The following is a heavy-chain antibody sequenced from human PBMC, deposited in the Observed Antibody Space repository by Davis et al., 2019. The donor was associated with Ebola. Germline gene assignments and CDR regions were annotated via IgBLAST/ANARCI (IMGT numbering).Heavy chain of an antibody. D-gene: IGHD3-10*01. J-gene: IGHJ4*02. CDR3: AAVLDQDYYGSGSYYNGLGY. CDR2: IVVGSGNT. CDR1: GFTFTSSA. V-gene: IGHV1-58*02. Sequence: SVKVSCKASGFTFTSSAMQWVRQARGQRLEWIGWIVVGSGNTNYAQKFQERVTITRDMSTSTAYMELSSLRSEDTAVYYCAAVLDQDYYGSGSYYNGLGYWGQGTLVTVSS.